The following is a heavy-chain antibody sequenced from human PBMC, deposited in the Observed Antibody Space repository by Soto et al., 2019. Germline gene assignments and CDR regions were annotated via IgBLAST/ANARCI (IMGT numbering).Heavy chain of an antibody. CDR3: AHFDMSGGGGTFGFHYFDY. Sequence: QITLKESGPTLVKPTQTLTLTCTFSGFSLSTSGVGVGWIRQPPGKALEWLALIYWDDDKRYSPSLKSRLTITKDTSKNQVVLTMTNMDPVDTATYYCAHFDMSGGGGTFGFHYFDYWGQGTLVTVSS. V-gene: IGHV2-5*02. D-gene: IGHD2-21*01. CDR1: GFSLSTSGVG. J-gene: IGHJ4*02. CDR2: IYWDDDK.